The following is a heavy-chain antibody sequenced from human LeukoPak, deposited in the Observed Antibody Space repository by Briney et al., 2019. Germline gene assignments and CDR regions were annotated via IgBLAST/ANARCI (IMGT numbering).Heavy chain of an antibody. D-gene: IGHD6-19*01. CDR3: ARDHASQWLVRQDYYGMDV. V-gene: IGHV3-48*03. J-gene: IGHJ6*04. Sequence: PGGSLRLSCAASGFTFSSYEMNWVRQAPGKGLEWVSYISSSGSTIYYADPVKGRFTISRDNAKNSLYLQMNSLRAEDTAVYYCARDHASQWLVRQDYYGMDVWGKGTTVTVSS. CDR1: GFTFSSYE. CDR2: ISSSGSTI.